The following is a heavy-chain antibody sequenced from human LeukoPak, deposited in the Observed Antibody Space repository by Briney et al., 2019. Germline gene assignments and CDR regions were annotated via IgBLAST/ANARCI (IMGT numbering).Heavy chain of an antibody. CDR2: ISLDGSDT. D-gene: IGHD3-10*01. CDR1: GFTFNNYW. Sequence: VGSLRLSCAASGFTFNNYWMHWVRQDSGKGLAWVSRISLDGSDTNYADSVKGRFTVSRDNAKNTLYLQMNILRAEDTAVYYCARGVYGNFDSWGQGILVT. V-gene: IGHV3-74*01. CDR3: ARGVYGNFDS. J-gene: IGHJ4*02.